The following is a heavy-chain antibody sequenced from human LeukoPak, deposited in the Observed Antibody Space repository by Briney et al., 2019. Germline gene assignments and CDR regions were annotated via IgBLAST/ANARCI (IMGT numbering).Heavy chain of an antibody. D-gene: IGHD6-13*01. J-gene: IGHJ4*02. CDR2: IWHDGSYI. CDR3: AKVVQYTASTGTGLDY. Sequence: GGSLRLSCAASGFTFSYYGMHWVRQAPGKGLDWVALIWHDGSYIYYADSVKGRFTISRDNSKNTVYLQMNSLRVEDTAIYYCAKVVQYTASTGTGLDYWGQGTLVTVSS. CDR1: GFTFSYYG. V-gene: IGHV3-33*06.